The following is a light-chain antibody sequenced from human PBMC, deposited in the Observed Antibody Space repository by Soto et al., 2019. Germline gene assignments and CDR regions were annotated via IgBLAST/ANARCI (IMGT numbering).Light chain of an antibody. J-gene: IGLJ1*01. Sequence: QSVLTQPASVSGSPGQSITISCTGTSSDVGIYNYVSWYQQHPGEAPKLMIYQVTNRPSGVSNRFSGSKSGNTASLTISGLQAEDEADYYCSSYTGSTNYVFGTGTKV. CDR3: SSYTGSTNYV. CDR1: SSDVGIYNY. V-gene: IGLV2-14*01. CDR2: QVT.